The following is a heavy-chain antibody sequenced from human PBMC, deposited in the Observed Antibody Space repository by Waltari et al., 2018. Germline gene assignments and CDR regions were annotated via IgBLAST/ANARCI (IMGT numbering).Heavy chain of an antibody. J-gene: IGHJ3*01. Sequence: QVQLVQSGGGVVKSEKSLRLPCAASGFTFSTYSLHWVRQAPGKGLEWVAVISFDGSITNYADSVKGRFSISKDDSKNTLYLQMNSLRPEDTAVYYCARAGGGSWLHEDAFDVWGQGTMVTVSS. D-gene: IGHD2-15*01. CDR1: GFTFSTYS. CDR2: ISFDGSIT. V-gene: IGHV3-30-3*01. CDR3: ARAGGGSWLHEDAFDV.